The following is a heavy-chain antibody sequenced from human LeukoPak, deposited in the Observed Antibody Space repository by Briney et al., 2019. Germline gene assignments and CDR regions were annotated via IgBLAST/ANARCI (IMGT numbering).Heavy chain of an antibody. CDR3: ARRRPYGSGRGQVSWFDP. J-gene: IGHJ5*02. CDR1: GYSFTSYW. D-gene: IGHD3-10*01. Sequence: KIGESLKISCKGSGYSFTSYWIGWVRQMPGKGLEWMGIIYPGDSDTRYSPSFQGQVTISADKSISTAYLQWSSLKASDTAMYYCARRRPYGSGRGQVSWFDPWGQGTLVTVSS. V-gene: IGHV5-51*01. CDR2: IYPGDSDT.